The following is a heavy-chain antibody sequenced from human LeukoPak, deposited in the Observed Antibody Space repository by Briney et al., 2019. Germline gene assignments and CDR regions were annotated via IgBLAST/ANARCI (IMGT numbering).Heavy chain of an antibody. CDR3: ARLQSSSWDY. D-gene: IGHD6-13*01. Sequence: GGSLRLSCAASGFTFSSYSMNWVRQAPGKGLEWVSYISSSSSTIYYADSVKGRFTISRDNAKNSLYLQMNSLRAEDTAVYYCARLQSSSWDYWGQGTLVTVSS. CDR1: GFTFSSYS. CDR2: ISSSSSTI. J-gene: IGHJ4*02. V-gene: IGHV3-48*01.